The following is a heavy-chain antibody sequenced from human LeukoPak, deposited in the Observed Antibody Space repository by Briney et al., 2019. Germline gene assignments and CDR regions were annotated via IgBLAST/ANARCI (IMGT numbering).Heavy chain of an antibody. J-gene: IGHJ5*02. Sequence: GGSLRLSCADSGFTVSTNYMSWDRQAPGKGLGRVSLLYSGGSTYYAESVKGRFTFYRDNSKNTLYLQMNTLRAEDTAVYYCARAHIGVAGYNWFDPWGQGTLVTVSS. CDR2: LYSGGST. V-gene: IGHV3-53*01. CDR3: ARAHIGVAGYNWFDP. CDR1: GFTVSTNY. D-gene: IGHD6-19*01.